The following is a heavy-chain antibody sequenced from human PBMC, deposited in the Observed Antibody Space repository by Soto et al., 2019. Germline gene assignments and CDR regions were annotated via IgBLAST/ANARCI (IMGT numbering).Heavy chain of an antibody. J-gene: IGHJ6*02. CDR2: ISYDGSNK. CDR1: GFTFSSYA. Sequence: QVQLVESGGGVVQPGRSLRLSCAASGFTFSSYAMHWVRQAPGKGLEWVAVISYDGSNKYYADSVKGRFTISIDNSKNTLYLQLNSLTAEDTAVYYCAREWLRDYYYYYYGMDVWGHVTTVTVSS. D-gene: IGHD5-12*01. V-gene: IGHV3-30-3*01. CDR3: AREWLRDYYYYYYGMDV.